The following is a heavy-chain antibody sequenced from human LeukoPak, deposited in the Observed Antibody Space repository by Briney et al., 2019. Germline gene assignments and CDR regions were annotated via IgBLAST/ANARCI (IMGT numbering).Heavy chain of an antibody. J-gene: IGHJ4*02. D-gene: IGHD5-18*01. CDR3: AKGGYSYGYFDY. CDR2: ISSGGNT. V-gene: IGHV3-23*01. Sequence: GGSLRLSCAASGFTFSNYAMSWGRQAPGKGLEWVSVISSGGNTYSADSVKGRFTISRDNSENTLYLQMNSLRAEDSAVYYCAKGGYSYGYFDYWGQGILVTVSS. CDR1: GFTFSNYA.